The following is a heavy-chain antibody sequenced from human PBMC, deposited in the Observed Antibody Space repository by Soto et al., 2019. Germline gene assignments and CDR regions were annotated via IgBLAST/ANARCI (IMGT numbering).Heavy chain of an antibody. CDR2: INAGNGNT. D-gene: IGHD2-21*02. CDR1: GYTFTSYA. CDR3: AMSIVVVTAADY. J-gene: IGHJ4*02. V-gene: IGHV1-3*01. Sequence: QVQLVQSGAEVKKPGASVKVSCKASGYTFTSYAMHWVRQAPGQRLEWMGWINAGNGNTKYSQKFQGRVTITRDTSESTAYMELSSLRSEDTAVYYCAMSIVVVTAADYWGQGTLVTVSS.